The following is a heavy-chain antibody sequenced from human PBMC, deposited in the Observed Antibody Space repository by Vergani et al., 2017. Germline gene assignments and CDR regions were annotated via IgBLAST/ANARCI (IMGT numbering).Heavy chain of an antibody. CDR3: ARDLAYCHEGSCAL. V-gene: IGHV3-30*02. Sequence: QVQLVQSRGGVVQPGGSLRLSCVASGFTFNRYGMQWVRQAPGKGLEWVAYVLFDGSNEYYADSVKGRFIVSRDNSNDALYLQMNSQRTDDTAVYYCARDLAYCHEGSCALWGQGSVVTVSS. CDR1: GFTFNRYG. J-gene: IGHJ4*02. D-gene: IGHD2-15*01. CDR2: VLFDGSNE.